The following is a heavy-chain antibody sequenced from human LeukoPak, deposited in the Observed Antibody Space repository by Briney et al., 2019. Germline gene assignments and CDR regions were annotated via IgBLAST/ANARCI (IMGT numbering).Heavy chain of an antibody. CDR3: ATDRRDRRITMVRGVINFNYYYYGMDV. J-gene: IGHJ6*02. D-gene: IGHD3-10*01. CDR1: GYTLTELS. CDR2: FDPEDGET. V-gene: IGHV1-24*01. Sequence: ASVKVSCKVSGYTLTELSMHWVRQAPGKGLEWMGGFDPEDGETIYAQKFQGRVTMTEDTSTDTAYMELSSLRSEDTAVQYCATDRRDRRITMVRGVINFNYYYYGMDVWGQGTTVTVSS.